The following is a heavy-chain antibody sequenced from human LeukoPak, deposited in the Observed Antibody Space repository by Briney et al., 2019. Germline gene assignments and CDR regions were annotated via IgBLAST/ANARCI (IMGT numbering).Heavy chain of an antibody. CDR3: ARVTGRYCSGGSCPFDY. Sequence: GGSLRLSCAASGFTFSGYSLNWVRQAPGKGLEWVSSISSSSSYIYYADSVQGRFTISRDNAKNSLYLQMNSLRAEDTAVYYCARVTGRYCSGGSCPFDYWGQGTLVTVSS. V-gene: IGHV3-21*01. D-gene: IGHD2-15*01. CDR1: GFTFSGYS. J-gene: IGHJ4*02. CDR2: ISSSSSYI.